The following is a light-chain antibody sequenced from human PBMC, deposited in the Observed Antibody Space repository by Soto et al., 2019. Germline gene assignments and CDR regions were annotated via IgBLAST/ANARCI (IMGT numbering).Light chain of an antibody. Sequence: DIEVTQSQYSLSASVGDRVTITCRASQSISSYLNWYQQKPGKVPKLLIYAASSLQSGVPSRFIGSGSGTNFTLTVSSLQPEDFATYYCQNFRSSAISFGG. V-gene: IGKV1-39*01. CDR3: QNFRSSAIS. CDR2: AAS. J-gene: IGKJ4*01. CDR1: QSISSY.